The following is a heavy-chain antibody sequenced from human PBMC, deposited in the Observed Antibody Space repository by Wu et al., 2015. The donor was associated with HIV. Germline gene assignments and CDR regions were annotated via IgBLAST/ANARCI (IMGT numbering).Heavy chain of an antibody. CDR1: GHTLTDLS. V-gene: IGHV1-24*01. CDR3: AKAIHGTYYYDSSGYYPMAHKHYYGMDV. Sequence: QVQLVQSGAEVKNLGASVKVSCKVSGHTLTDLSLHWVRQAPGKGLEWMGGFDPEDEETIYAQEFQGRIIMTEDTSTDTAYMELSSLRSEDTAVYYCAKAIHGTYYYDSSGYYPMAHKHYYGMDVWGQGTTVTVSS. J-gene: IGHJ6*02. CDR2: FDPEDEET. D-gene: IGHD3-22*01.